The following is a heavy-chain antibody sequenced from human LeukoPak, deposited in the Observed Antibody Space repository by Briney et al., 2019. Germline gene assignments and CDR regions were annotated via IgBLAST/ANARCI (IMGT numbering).Heavy chain of an antibody. D-gene: IGHD6-25*01. V-gene: IGHV4-4*02. Sequence: SQTLSLTCGVSGGSVSSTNWWTWIRQPPGKGLEWIGEVHLDGRTNFNPSLKSRLTMAVDLSDNHVSLKLTSVPAAETAVYYCAREGGFYRPLDYSGQGTLVTVSS. J-gene: IGHJ4*02. CDR2: VHLDGRT. CDR3: AREGGFYRPLDY. CDR1: GGSVSSTNW.